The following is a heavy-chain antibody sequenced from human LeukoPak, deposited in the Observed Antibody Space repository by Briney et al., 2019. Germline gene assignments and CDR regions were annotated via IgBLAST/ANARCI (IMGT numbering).Heavy chain of an antibody. V-gene: IGHV1-69*05. Sequence: ASVKVSCKASGGTFSSYAISWVRQAPGQGLEWMGGIIPIFGTANYAQKFQGRVTITRDTSASTAYMELSSLRSEDMAVYYCARAMGVTMVSDYYYYMDVWGKGTTVTVSS. CDR2: IIPIFGTA. J-gene: IGHJ6*03. CDR1: GGTFSSYA. D-gene: IGHD3-10*01. CDR3: ARAMGVTMVSDYYYYMDV.